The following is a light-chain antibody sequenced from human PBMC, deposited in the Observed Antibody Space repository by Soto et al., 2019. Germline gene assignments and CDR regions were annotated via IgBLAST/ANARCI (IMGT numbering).Light chain of an antibody. Sequence: QSTLTQPRSVSWSPGKSDTISCAGTSSDFGGYNYVSWYQHHPGKAPKIMIYDVTKRPSGVPDRFSGSKSGNTATLTISGLQDEDEGDYFCASYAGSDTYVVFGGGTKLTVL. V-gene: IGLV2-11*01. CDR2: DVT. CDR3: ASYAGSDTYVV. CDR1: SSDFGGYNY. J-gene: IGLJ2*01.